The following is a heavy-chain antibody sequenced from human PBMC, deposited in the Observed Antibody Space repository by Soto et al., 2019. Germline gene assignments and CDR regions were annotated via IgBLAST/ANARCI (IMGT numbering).Heavy chain of an antibody. J-gene: IGHJ4*02. CDR2: FRTGGDDGTT. Sequence: SGGSLRLSCAASGFTFSSYSMSWVRQAPGKGLEWVSGFRTGGDDGTTYYADSWQGRFTISRDNAKNTLFLQMNSLGAEDTAIYYCAKKVNSGPGSQSFDYWGQGTLVTVSS. D-gene: IGHD3-10*01. V-gene: IGHV3-23*01. CDR1: GFTFSSYS. CDR3: AKKVNSGPGSQSFDY.